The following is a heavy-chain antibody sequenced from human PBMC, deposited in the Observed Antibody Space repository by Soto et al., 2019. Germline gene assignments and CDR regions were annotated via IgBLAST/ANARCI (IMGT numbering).Heavy chain of an antibody. CDR2: ISHDGSNK. CDR3: AKDRWYYYYYGMDV. Sequence: LRLSCTASGFTFSSYGMHWVRQAPCKGLEWVAVISHDGSNKYYADSVKGRFTISRDNSKNTLYLQMNSLRAEDTAVYYCAKDRWYYYYYGMDVWGQGTTVTV. D-gene: IGHD6-13*01. V-gene: IGHV3-30*18. J-gene: IGHJ6*01. CDR1: GFTFSSYG.